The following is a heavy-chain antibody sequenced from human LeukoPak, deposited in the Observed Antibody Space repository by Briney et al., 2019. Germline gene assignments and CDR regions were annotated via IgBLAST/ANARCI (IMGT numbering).Heavy chain of an antibody. CDR3: ARGPYYDFWSGYYIEAFDI. CDR1: GGSFSGYY. D-gene: IGHD3-3*01. V-gene: IGHV4-34*01. Sequence: SETLSLTCAVYGGSFSGYYWSWIRQPPGKGLEWIGEINHSGSTNYNPSLKSRVTISVDTSKNQFSLKLSSVTAADTAVYYCARGPYYDFWSGYYIEAFDIWGQGTMVTVSS. CDR2: INHSGST. J-gene: IGHJ3*02.